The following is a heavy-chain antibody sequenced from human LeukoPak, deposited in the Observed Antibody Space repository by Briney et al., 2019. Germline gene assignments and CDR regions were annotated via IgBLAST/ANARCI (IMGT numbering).Heavy chain of an antibody. CDR1: GFTFDDYA. J-gene: IGHJ5*01. D-gene: IGHD1-1*01. CDR2: ISGSGRST. CDR3: AKAGARGNVNWFDS. V-gene: IGHV3-23*01. Sequence: GGSLRLSCAASGFTFDDYAMHWVRQAPGKGLEWVSAISGSGRSTYSADSVRGRFTTSRDNSKNILYLQMNNLRGEDTAVYYCAKAGARGNVNWFDSWGQGTLVTVSS.